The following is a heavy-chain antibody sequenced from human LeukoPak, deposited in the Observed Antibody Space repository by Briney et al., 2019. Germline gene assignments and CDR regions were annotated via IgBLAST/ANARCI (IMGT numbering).Heavy chain of an antibody. V-gene: IGHV3-23*01. CDR3: AKGAAAGKVDWFDP. Sequence: GGSLRLSCAASGFTFSNFAMMWVRQAPGTGLQWVSTITGYGATFYADSVRGRFTVFRDTSMNTLFLQMNSLGAEDTAVYYCAKGAAAGKVDWFDPWGQGTLVTVSS. CDR1: GFTFSNFA. D-gene: IGHD6-13*01. CDR2: ITGYGAT. J-gene: IGHJ5*02.